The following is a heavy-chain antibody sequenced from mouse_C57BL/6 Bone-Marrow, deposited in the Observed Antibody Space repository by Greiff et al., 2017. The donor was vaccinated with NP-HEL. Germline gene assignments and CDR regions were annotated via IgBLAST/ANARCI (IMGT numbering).Heavy chain of an antibody. J-gene: IGHJ3*01. CDR2: INPNNGGT. CDR3: ARRGWFAY. Sequence: VQLKQSGPELVKPGASVKIPCKASGYTFTDYNMDWVKQSHGKSLEWIGDINPNNGGTIYNQKFKGKATLTVDKSSSTAYMELRSLTSEDTAVYYCARRGWFAYWGQGTLVTVSA. V-gene: IGHV1-18*01. CDR1: GYTFTDYN.